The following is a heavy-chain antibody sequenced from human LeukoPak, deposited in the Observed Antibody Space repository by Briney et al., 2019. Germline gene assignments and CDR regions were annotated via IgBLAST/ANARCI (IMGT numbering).Heavy chain of an antibody. V-gene: IGHV1-69*04. CDR1: GGTFSSYA. D-gene: IGHD3-22*01. J-gene: IGHJ4*02. CDR3: ASFTHSSGYPNDY. CDR2: IIPILGIA. Sequence: SVKVSCKASGGTFSSYAISWVRQAPGQGLEWMGRIIPILGIANYAQKFQGRVTITADKSTSTAYMELSSLRSEDTAVYYCASFTHSSGYPNDYWGQGTLVTASS.